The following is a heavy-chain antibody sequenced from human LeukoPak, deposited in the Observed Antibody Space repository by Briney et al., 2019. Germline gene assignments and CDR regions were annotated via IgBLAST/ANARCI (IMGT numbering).Heavy chain of an antibody. Sequence: GRSLRLSCAASGFTFNDYAMYWVRQAPGKGLEWVTLISYDGYDKSYADSVRGRFTISRDNSRNTLYLQMNSLRAEDTAVYYCARLTMGVDYWGQGTLVTVSS. V-gene: IGHV3-30-3*01. J-gene: IGHJ4*02. CDR3: ARLTMGVDY. CDR2: ISYDGYDK. CDR1: GFTFNDYA. D-gene: IGHD3-16*01.